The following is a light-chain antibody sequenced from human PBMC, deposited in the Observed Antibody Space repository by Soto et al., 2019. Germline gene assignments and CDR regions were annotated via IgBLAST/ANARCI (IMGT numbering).Light chain of an antibody. J-gene: IGKJ1*01. V-gene: IGKV1-39*01. Sequence: DIQMTQSPSSLSASVGDRVTITCRASQSISSYLNWYQQKPGKAPKLLIYAASSLQSGVPSRVSGSGSGTDFTLTISSXQPEDFATYYCQQSYSTPWTFGQGTKVDIK. CDR2: AAS. CDR3: QQSYSTPWT. CDR1: QSISSY.